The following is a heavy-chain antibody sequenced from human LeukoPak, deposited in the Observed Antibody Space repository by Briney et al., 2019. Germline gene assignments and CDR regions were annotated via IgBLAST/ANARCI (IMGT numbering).Heavy chain of an antibody. CDR1: GSTFSNAW. J-gene: IGHJ4*02. V-gene: IGHV3-15*01. CDR3: TRGPRPFDY. CDR2: ITKKADGGTA. Sequence: GGSLRLSCAASGSTFSNAWMTWVRQAPGKGLEWVGRITKKADGGTAVYAPPVNGRFTISRDDSKDMPYLQMNSLKTEDTAVYYCTRGPRPFDYWGQGTLVTVSS.